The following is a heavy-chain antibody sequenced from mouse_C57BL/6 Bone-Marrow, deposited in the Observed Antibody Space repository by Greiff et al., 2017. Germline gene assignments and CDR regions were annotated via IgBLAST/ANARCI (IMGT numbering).Heavy chain of an antibody. D-gene: IGHD1-1*01. CDR2: IDPSDSYT. J-gene: IGHJ4*01. CDR3: ARDYYGSSGAMDY. CDR1: GYTFTSYW. V-gene: IGHV1-69*01. Sequence: QVQLQQPGAELVMPGASVKLSCKASGYTFTSYWMHWVKQRPGQGLEWIGEIDPSDSYTNYNPKFKGKSTVTVDKSSSTAYMQLSSLTSEDSAVYYCARDYYGSSGAMDYWGQGTSVTVSS.